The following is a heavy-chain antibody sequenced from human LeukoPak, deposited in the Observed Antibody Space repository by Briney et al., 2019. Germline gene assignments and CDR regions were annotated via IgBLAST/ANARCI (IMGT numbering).Heavy chain of an antibody. CDR3: ARAGVSGSYPYYFDY. CDR2: ISSSSSYI. V-gene: IGHV3-21*01. CDR1: GFTFSSYS. Sequence: GGCLRLSCAASGFTFSSYSMNCVRHAPGKGLEWVSSISSSSSYIYYADSVKGRFTISRDNAKNSLYLQMNSLRAEDTAVYYCARAGVSGSYPYYFDYWGQGTLVTVSS. J-gene: IGHJ4*02. D-gene: IGHD1-26*01.